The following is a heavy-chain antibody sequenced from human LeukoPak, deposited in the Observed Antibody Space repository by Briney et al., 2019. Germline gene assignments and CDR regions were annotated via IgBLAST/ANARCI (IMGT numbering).Heavy chain of an antibody. V-gene: IGHV3-23*01. Sequence: GGSLRLSCAASGFTFNNYAMSWVRQAPGKGLEWVSAISGSGGNTYYADSVKGRFTISRDNSKNTLYLQMNSLRAEDTAVYYCAKVEFNSWYQFDYWGQGTLVTVSS. CDR1: GFTFNNYA. J-gene: IGHJ4*02. CDR2: ISGSGGNT. D-gene: IGHD6-13*01. CDR3: AKVEFNSWYQFDY.